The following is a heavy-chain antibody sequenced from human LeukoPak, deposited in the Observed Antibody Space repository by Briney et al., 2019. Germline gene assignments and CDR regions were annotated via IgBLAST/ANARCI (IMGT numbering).Heavy chain of an antibody. D-gene: IGHD4-23*01. CDR2: ISGSGGST. J-gene: IGHJ4*02. CDR3: AKFRTTVVTKSHYFDY. Sequence: GGSLRLSCAAAGFTFSSYAMSWVRQAPGKGLEWVSAISGSGGSTYYADSVKGRFTISRDNSKNTLYLQMNSLRGEDTAVYYCAKFRTTVVTKSHYFDYWAREPWSPSPQ. CDR1: GFTFSSYA. V-gene: IGHV3-23*01.